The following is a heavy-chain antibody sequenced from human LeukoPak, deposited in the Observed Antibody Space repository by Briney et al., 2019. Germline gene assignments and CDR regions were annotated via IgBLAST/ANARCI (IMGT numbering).Heavy chain of an antibody. J-gene: IGHJ4*02. V-gene: IGHV1-8*01. D-gene: IGHD6-13*01. CDR3: ARAQAIAAAGPDFDH. CDR2: LNPNSGNT. CDR1: GYTFTSYD. Sequence: GASVKVSCKASGYTFTSYDINWVRQATGQGLEWMGWLNPNSGNTGYAQNFQGRVTMTRNTSITTAYMELSSLRSEDTAVYYCARAQAIAAAGPDFDHWGQGTLVTVSS.